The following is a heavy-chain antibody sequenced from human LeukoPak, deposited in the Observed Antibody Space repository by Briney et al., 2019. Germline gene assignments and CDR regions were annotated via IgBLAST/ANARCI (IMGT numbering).Heavy chain of an antibody. CDR3: ARGDYYDSSGSDYFDY. CDR2: INPNSGGT. V-gene: IGHV1-2*04. J-gene: IGHJ4*02. CDR1: GYTFTGYY. D-gene: IGHD3-22*01. Sequence: GASVKVSCKASGYTFTGYYMHWVRQAPGQGLEWMGWINPNSGGTNYAQKFQGWVTMTRDTSISTAYMELSRLRSDDTAAYYCARGDYYDSSGSDYFDYWGQGTLVTVSS.